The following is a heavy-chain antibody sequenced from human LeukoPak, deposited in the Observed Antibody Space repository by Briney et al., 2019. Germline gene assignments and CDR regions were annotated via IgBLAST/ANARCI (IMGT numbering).Heavy chain of an antibody. V-gene: IGHV5-51*01. CDR2: IYPGDSDI. CDR1: GYRFTSYW. CDR3: ATGYSGGRGAFDI. Sequence: GESLKISCKGSGYRFTSYWIGWVRQMPGKGLECMGLIYPGDSDIRYSPSFQGQATISADKSVSTSFLQWSSLKASDTAMYYCATGYSGGRGAFDIWGQGTMVTVSS. J-gene: IGHJ3*02. D-gene: IGHD6-19*01.